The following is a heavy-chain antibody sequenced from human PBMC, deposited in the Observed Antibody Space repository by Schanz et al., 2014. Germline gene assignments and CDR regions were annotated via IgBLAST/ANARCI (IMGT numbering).Heavy chain of an antibody. CDR2: IYYRGNT. J-gene: IGHJ4*02. CDR3: ARRIWDGDYYYFDY. V-gene: IGHV4-59*08. Sequence: QVQLQESGPGLVKPSETLSLTCTVSGGSISSYYWSWIRQPPGKGLEWIGFIYYRGNTNYNPSLRSRVPMSVDPSKNQFPLNLSSVPAADTAVYYCARRIWDGDYYYFDYWGQGTLVTVSS. CDR1: GGSISSYY. D-gene: IGHD4-17*01.